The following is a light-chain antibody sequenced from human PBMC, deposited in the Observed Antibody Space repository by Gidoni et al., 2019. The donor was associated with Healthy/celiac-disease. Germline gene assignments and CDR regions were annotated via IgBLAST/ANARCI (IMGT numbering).Light chain of an antibody. CDR2: DAS. J-gene: IGKJ5*01. CDR3: QQYDKRPSS. Sequence: PSSLSASVGDRGTITCQASQDISNYLNWYQQKPGKAPKLLIYDASNLETGVPARFSGSGSGTEFTFTISSLQPEDIATYYCQQYDKRPSSFGQGTRLEIK. CDR1: QDISNY. V-gene: IGKV1-33*01.